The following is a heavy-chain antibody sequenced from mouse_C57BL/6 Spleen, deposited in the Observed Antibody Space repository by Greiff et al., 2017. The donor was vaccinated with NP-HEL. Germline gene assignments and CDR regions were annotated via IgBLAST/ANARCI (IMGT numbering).Heavy chain of an antibody. J-gene: IGHJ3*01. CDR3: ARGKLDGSSSWFAY. CDR1: GYAFSSYW. CDR2: IYPGDGDT. D-gene: IGHD1-1*01. V-gene: IGHV1-80*01. Sequence: QVQLQQSGAELVKPGASVKISCKASGYAFSSYWMNWVKQRPGKGLEWIGQIYPGDGDTNYNGKFKGKATLTADKSSSTAYMQLSSLTSEDSAVYFCARGKLDGSSSWFAYWGQGTLVTVSA.